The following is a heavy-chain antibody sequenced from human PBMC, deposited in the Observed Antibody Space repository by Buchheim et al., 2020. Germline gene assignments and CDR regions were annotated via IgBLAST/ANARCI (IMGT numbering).Heavy chain of an antibody. D-gene: IGHD3-22*01. V-gene: IGHV3-30*04. CDR1: GFTFSSYA. CDR2: ISYDGSNK. J-gene: IGHJ4*02. Sequence: QVQLVESGGGVVQPGRSLRLSCAASGFTFSSYAMHWVRQAPGKGLEWVAVISYDGSNKYYADSVKGRFTISRDNSKNTLYLQMNSLRAEDTAVYYCARVSYYYDRSGYYNYWGQGTL. CDR3: ARVSYYYDRSGYYNY.